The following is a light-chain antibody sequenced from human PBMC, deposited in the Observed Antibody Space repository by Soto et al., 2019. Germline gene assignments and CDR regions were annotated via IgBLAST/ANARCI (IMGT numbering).Light chain of an antibody. CDR3: QQRSNWPLT. CDR1: QSVNSY. CDR2: DAS. J-gene: IGKJ4*01. V-gene: IGKV3-11*01. Sequence: IVLTQSPATLSLSPGERATLSCRANQSVNSYLDRYQQKPDKAPRLLIYDASNRATGIPARFSGSGSGTDFALTISSLEPEDFAVYYCQQRSNWPLTFGGGTKVDIK.